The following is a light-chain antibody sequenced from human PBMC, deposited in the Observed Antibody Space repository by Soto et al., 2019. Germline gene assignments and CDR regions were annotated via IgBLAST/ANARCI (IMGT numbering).Light chain of an antibody. J-gene: IGKJ2*01. CDR2: DAS. CDR3: QQYDNLPYT. CDR1: QDMSNY. Sequence: DIQMTQSPSSLSASVGDRVTITCQASQDMSNYLNWYQQKPGEAPKLLIYDASNLETGVPSRFSGSGSGTDFTFTISSLQPEDIATYYCQQYDNLPYTFGQGTKVDIK. V-gene: IGKV1-33*01.